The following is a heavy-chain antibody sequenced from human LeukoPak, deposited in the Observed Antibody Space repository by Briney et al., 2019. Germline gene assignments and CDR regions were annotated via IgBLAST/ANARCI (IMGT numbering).Heavy chain of an antibody. CDR3: ARDGPALGAY. Sequence: GGSLRLSCAASGFTFSSYWMHWVRQAPGKGLVWVSRINSDGSSTSYADSVKGRFTISRDNTKNTLYLQMSSPRADDTAVYYCARDGPALGAYWGQGTLVTVSS. CDR2: INSDGSST. CDR1: GFTFSSYW. V-gene: IGHV3-74*01. D-gene: IGHD3-16*01. J-gene: IGHJ4*02.